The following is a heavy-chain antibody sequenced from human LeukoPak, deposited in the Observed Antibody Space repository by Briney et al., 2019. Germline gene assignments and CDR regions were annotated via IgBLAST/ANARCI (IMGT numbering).Heavy chain of an antibody. CDR3: AKGGYFSFDM. V-gene: IGHV3-7*03. CDR1: GFTFSSYW. Sequence: GGSLRLSCAASGFTFSSYWMSWVRQAPGKGLEWVANIKQEGSEKYYVDSVKGRFTISRDNAKNTLYLQMHSLRAEDTAIYFCAKGGYFSFDMWGQGTKVTVSS. J-gene: IGHJ3*02. CDR2: IKQEGSEK. D-gene: IGHD2-2*03.